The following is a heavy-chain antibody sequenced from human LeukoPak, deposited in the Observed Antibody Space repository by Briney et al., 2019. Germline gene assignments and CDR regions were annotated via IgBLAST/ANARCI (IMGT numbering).Heavy chain of an antibody. Sequence: GGSLRLSCAASGFTFSSYWMSWVRQAPGKGLEWVANIKQDGSETYYMDSVKGRFTISRDNAKNSLYLQMNSLRVEGTAVYYCARVSGLDYWGQGTLVTVSS. CDR3: ARVSGLDY. CDR1: GFTFSSYW. V-gene: IGHV3-7*01. J-gene: IGHJ4*02. CDR2: IKQDGSET.